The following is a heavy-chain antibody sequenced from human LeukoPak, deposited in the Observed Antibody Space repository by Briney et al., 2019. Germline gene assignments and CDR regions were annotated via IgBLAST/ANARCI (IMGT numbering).Heavy chain of an antibody. CDR3: ARHYFDPSGYYVLGLDH. Sequence: SETLSLTCTVSGGSISSYYWSWIRQPPGKGLEWIGYIYYSRSTNYNPSLKSRVTISVDTSKNQFSLKLSSVTAADTAVYYCARHYFDPSGYYVLGLDHWGQGTLITVSS. J-gene: IGHJ4*02. D-gene: IGHD3-22*01. CDR2: IYYSRST. CDR1: GGSISSYY. V-gene: IGHV4-59*08.